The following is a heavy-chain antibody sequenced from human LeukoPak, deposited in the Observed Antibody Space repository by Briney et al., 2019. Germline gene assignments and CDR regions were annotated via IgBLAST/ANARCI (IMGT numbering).Heavy chain of an antibody. D-gene: IGHD6-19*01. CDR1: GGSFSGYY. J-gene: IGHJ6*02. CDR2: INHSGST. Sequence: PSETLSLTCAVYGGSFSGYYWSWIRQPPGKGLEWIGEINHSGSTNYNPYLKSRDTISVDTSKNQFSLKLSSVTAADTAVYYCTRARGGWTYYYYYYGMDVWGQGTTVTVSS. CDR3: TRARGGWTYYYYYYGMDV. V-gene: IGHV4-34*01.